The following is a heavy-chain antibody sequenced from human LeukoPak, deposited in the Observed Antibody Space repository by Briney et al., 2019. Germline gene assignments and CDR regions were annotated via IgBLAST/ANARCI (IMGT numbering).Heavy chain of an antibody. Sequence: GGSLRLSCAASGFTFSSYAMSWVRQAPGKGLEWVSAISGSGGSTYYADPVKGRFTISRDNSKNTLYLQMNSLRAEATAVYYCGKVFRIATNWYDPWGEGTLVTASS. J-gene: IGHJ5*02. V-gene: IGHV3-23*01. CDR2: ISGSGGST. D-gene: IGHD6-13*01. CDR3: GKVFRIATNWYDP. CDR1: GFTFSSYA.